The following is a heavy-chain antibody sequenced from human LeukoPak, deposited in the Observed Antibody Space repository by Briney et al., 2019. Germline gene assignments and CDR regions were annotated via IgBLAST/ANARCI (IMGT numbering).Heavy chain of an antibody. D-gene: IGHD5-12*01. V-gene: IGHV4-4*07. J-gene: IGHJ4*02. Sequence: TSETLSLTCTVSGGSISSYSWSWMRQPAGKGLEWIGRIYPRESPNYNPSLKSRVITSVDKSKNQFSLKLRSVTAADTAVYYCAREWHHVFDYWGQGNLVTVSS. CDR3: AREWHHVFDY. CDR1: GGSISSYS. CDR2: IYPRESP.